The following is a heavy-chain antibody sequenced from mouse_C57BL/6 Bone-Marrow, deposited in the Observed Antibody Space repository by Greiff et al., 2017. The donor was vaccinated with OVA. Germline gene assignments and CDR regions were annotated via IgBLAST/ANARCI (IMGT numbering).Heavy chain of an antibody. CDR1: GFTFSDYG. Sequence: VQLKQSGGGLVKPGGSLKLSCAASGFTFSDYGMHWVRQAPEKGLEWVAYISSGSSTIYYADTVKGRFTISRDNAKITLFLQMTSLRSEDTAMYYCARNWDYFDYWGQGTTLTVSS. D-gene: IGHD4-1*01. J-gene: IGHJ2*01. CDR2: ISSGSSTI. CDR3: ARNWDYFDY. V-gene: IGHV5-17*01.